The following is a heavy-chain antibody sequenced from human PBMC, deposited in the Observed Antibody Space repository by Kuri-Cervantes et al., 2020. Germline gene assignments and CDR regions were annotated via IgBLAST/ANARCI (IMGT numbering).Heavy chain of an antibody. Sequence: GESLKISCAASGFTFSSYSMNWVRQAPGKGLEWVSYISSSSSTIYYADSVKGRFTISRDNAKNSLSLQLNSLGAEDTAIYYCARVRYNYDSSGFYTVGSYYYYFMDVWGKGTTVTVSS. CDR1: GFTFSSYS. V-gene: IGHV3-48*04. J-gene: IGHJ6*03. CDR3: ARVRYNYDSSGFYTVGSYYYYFMDV. CDR2: ISSSSSTI. D-gene: IGHD3-22*01.